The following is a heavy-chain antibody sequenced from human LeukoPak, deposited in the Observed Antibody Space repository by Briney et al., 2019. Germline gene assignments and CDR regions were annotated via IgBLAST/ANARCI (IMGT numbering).Heavy chain of an antibody. CDR2: IYPGDSDT. Sequence: GESLKISCKGSGDNFTSYWIGWVRQMPGKGLEWMGIIYPGDSDTRYSPSFQGRVTISADKSITTAYLHWSSLKASDTAMYYCARHYSNSNYYYYGMDVWGQGTTVTVSS. J-gene: IGHJ6*02. V-gene: IGHV5-51*01. CDR3: ARHYSNSNYYYYGMDV. D-gene: IGHD4-11*01. CDR1: GDNFTSYW.